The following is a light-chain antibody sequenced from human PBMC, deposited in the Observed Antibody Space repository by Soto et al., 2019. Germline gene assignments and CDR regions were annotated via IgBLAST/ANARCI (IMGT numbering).Light chain of an antibody. CDR3: CSYAGSYTLV. V-gene: IGLV2-11*01. CDR1: SSDVGGYHY. J-gene: IGLJ2*01. CDR2: DVN. Sequence: QSALTQPRSVSGSPGQSVNLSCTGTSSDVGGYHYVSWYQHHPGKAPKIIIYDVNKRPSGVPDRFSGSKSGNTASLTISGLQTEDEADYYCCSYAGSYTLVFGGGTKVTVL.